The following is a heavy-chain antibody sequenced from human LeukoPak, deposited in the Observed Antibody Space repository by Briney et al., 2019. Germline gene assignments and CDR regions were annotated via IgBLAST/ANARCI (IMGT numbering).Heavy chain of an antibody. J-gene: IGHJ3*02. CDR3: ARPYYGDYGMVAFDI. V-gene: IGHV1-8*01. CDR2: MNPNSGNT. Sequence: AASVKVSCKASGYTFTSYDINWVRQSTGQGLEWMGWMNPNSGNTGYAQKFQGRVTMTRNTSISTAYMELSSLRSEDTAVYYCARPYYGDYGMVAFDIWGQGTMVTVSS. CDR1: GYTFTSYD. D-gene: IGHD4-17*01.